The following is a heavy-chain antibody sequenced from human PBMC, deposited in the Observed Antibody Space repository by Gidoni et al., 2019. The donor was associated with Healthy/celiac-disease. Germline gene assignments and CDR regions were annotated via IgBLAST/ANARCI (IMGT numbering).Heavy chain of an antibody. CDR1: GNSFTSYW. J-gene: IGHJ4*02. CDR2: IDPGGSDT. CDR3: ARLRAYGSGNYLDY. Sequence: EVQLVQSGAEVKKPGEALKISCKGSGNSFTSYWSGGGRQMTGKGLEWRGLIDPGGSDTRYSPSFQGQVTISADKSISPAYLQWSSLKASDTAMYYCARLRAYGSGNYLDYWGQGTLVTVSS. D-gene: IGHD3-10*01. V-gene: IGHV5-51*01.